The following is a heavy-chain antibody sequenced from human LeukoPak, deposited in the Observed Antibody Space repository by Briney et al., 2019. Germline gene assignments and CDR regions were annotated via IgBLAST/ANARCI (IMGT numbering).Heavy chain of an antibody. V-gene: IGHV4-34*01. CDR2: INHSGST. CDR1: GGSFSGYY. D-gene: IGHD2-2*01. J-gene: IGHJ5*02. CDR3: ARHYCSSTSCYLNWFDP. Sequence: RSSETLSLTCAVYGGSFSGYYGSWIRQPPGKGLEWIGEINHSGSTNYNPSLKSRVTISVDTSKNQFSLKLSSVTAADTAVYYCARHYCSSTSCYLNWFDPWGRGTLVTVSS.